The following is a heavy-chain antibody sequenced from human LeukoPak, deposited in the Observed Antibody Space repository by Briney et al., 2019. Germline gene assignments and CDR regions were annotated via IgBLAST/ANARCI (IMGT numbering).Heavy chain of an antibody. V-gene: IGHV1-69*02. Sequence: GASVKVSCKASGGTFSSYTISWVRQAPGQGLEWMGRIIPILGIANYAQKFQGRVTITADKSTSTAYMELSSLRSEDTAVYYCASGYCSSTSCXLYXMDXWGKGXTVTV. D-gene: IGHD2-2*03. CDR1: GGTFSSYT. CDR3: ASGYCSSTSCXLYXMDX. J-gene: IGHJ6*03. CDR2: IIPILGIA.